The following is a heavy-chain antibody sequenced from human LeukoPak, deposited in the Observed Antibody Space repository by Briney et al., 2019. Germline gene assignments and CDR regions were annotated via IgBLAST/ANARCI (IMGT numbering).Heavy chain of an antibody. CDR1: GFTFSSYA. CDR3: ARSYYYGMDV. J-gene: IGHJ6*02. Sequence: GGSLRLSCAASGFTFSSYAMSWVRQAPGKGLEWVSAISGSGGSTYYADSVKGRFTISRDNAKNSLYLQMNSLRAEDTAVYYCARSYYYGMDVWGQGTTVTVSS. V-gene: IGHV3-23*01. CDR2: ISGSGGST.